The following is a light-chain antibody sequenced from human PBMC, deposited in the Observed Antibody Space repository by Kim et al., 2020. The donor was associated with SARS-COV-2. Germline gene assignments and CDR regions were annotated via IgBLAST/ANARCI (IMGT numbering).Light chain of an antibody. J-gene: IGLJ3*02. Sequence: QSALTQPPSASGSPGQSVTISCTGTSNDVGGYNYVSWYLQHPGKAPKLLIHEVSKRPSGVPDRFSGSKSGNTASLTVSGLQAEDEADYYCSSYAGSNNWVFGGGTQLTVL. CDR2: EVS. CDR3: SSYAGSNNWV. V-gene: IGLV2-8*01. CDR1: SNDVGGYNY.